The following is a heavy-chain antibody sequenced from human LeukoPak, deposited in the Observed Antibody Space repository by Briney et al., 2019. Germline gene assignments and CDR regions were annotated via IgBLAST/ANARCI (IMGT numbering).Heavy chain of an antibody. Sequence: SETLSLTCTVSGGSISIGGYYWSWIRQPAGKGLEWIGRIYTSGSTNYNPSLKSRVTISVDTSKNQFSLKLSSVTAADTAVYYCASRMAAIRSSDYWGQGTLVTVSS. CDR3: ASRMAAIRSSDY. CDR1: GGSISIGGYY. V-gene: IGHV4-61*02. D-gene: IGHD5-24*01. CDR2: IYTSGST. J-gene: IGHJ4*02.